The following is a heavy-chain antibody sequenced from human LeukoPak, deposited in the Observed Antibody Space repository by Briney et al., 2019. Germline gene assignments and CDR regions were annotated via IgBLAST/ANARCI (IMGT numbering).Heavy chain of an antibody. CDR3: TSPLGADILTGYYG. Sequence: GGSLGLSCAASGFTFSRYWMSWVRQAPGKGPEWVANIKQDGSEKYYVDSVKGRFTISRDNAKNSLYLQMNTLRAEDTAVYYCTSPLGADILTGYYGWGQGTLVTVSS. CDR1: GFTFSRYW. J-gene: IGHJ4*02. CDR2: IKQDGSEK. D-gene: IGHD3-9*01. V-gene: IGHV3-7*01.